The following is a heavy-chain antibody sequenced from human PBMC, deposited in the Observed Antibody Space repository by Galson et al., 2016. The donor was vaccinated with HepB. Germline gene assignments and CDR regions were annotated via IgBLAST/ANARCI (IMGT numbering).Heavy chain of an antibody. CDR3: ARASLLTDGVWNWDVFHI. V-gene: IGHV6-1*01. CDR1: GDSVSSTSAS. Sequence: CAISGDSVSSTSASWNWIRQSPSRGLEWLGRTYYRSQWLYDYVPSMRSRMAINSDTSRNQFSLQLDSVTPEDTAIYYCARASLLTDGVWNWDVFHIWGQGTVVTVSS. D-gene: IGHD2-8*01. J-gene: IGHJ3*02. CDR2: TYYRSQWLY.